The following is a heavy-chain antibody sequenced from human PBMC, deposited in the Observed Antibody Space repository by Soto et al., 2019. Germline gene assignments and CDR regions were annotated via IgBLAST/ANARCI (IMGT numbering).Heavy chain of an antibody. CDR1: EYTFTRCD. CDR3: ARAGYYDRSGYLLPCGY. CDR2: MNPNSGNT. D-gene: IGHD3-22*01. Sequence: QVQLVQSGAEVKKPGASVKVAFKAYEYTFTRCDINWVRQANGQGLEWMGWMNPNSGNTGSAQKFQGRVTMTRNTSISTAYMELSSLRSEDTAVYYCARAGYYDRSGYLLPCGYWGQGTLVTVSS. J-gene: IGHJ4*02. V-gene: IGHV1-8*01.